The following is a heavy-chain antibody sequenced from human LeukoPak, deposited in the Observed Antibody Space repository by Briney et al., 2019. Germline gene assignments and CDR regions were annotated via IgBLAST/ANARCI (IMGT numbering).Heavy chain of an antibody. D-gene: IGHD4-23*01. CDR2: IYYSGST. J-gene: IGHJ4*02. CDR3: ARAVGTSRNFFDY. V-gene: IGHV4-39*07. Sequence: SETLSLTCTVSGGSISSSDYYWGWIRQPPGKGLEYIGIIYYSGSTYYNPSLKSRVTISVDTSKNQFSLNLSSVTAADTAMYYCARAVGTSRNFFDYWGQGTLVTVSS. CDR1: GGSISSSDYY.